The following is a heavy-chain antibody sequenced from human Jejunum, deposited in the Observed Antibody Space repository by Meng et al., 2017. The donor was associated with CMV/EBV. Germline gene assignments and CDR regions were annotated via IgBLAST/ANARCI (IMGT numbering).Heavy chain of an antibody. CDR3: ARGGWGNWNFEH. CDR1: GGSISSYY. CDR2: IHYSGST. V-gene: IGHV4-59*01. J-gene: IGHJ4*02. Sequence: TVSGGSISSYYWTWIRQPPGKGLEWIGYIHYSGSTNYNPSLKSRVTISIEMSKNQFSLKLGSVTAADTAIYYCARGGWGNWNFEHWGQGTLVTVSS. D-gene: IGHD2-15*01.